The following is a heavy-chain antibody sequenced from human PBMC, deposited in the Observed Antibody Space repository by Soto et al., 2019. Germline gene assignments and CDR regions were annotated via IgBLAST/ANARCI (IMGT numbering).Heavy chain of an antibody. D-gene: IGHD1-7*01. Sequence: TGGSLRLSCAASGFNSSSFVIHWVRQAPGKGLEWVAIIRFDGSNEEYADSVKGRFTISRDNSKNTLYLQMNTLGAEDTAVYYCARDGIGGTVFRGYIDYWGRGTVVTVSS. CDR2: IRFDGSNE. J-gene: IGHJ4*02. CDR1: GFNSSSFV. CDR3: ARDGIGGTVFRGYIDY. V-gene: IGHV3-33*08.